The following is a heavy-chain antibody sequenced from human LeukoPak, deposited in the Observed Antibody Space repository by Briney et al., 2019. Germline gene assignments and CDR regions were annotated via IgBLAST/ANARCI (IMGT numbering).Heavy chain of an antibody. D-gene: IGHD4-23*01. CDR1: VYSFTTYG. Sequence: GASVKVSCKASVYSFTTYGINCVRPAPGQGLEWMGWISAYSGHTNYAQKFQGRVTMTTDTSTTTACLELRSLRSHDTAVFYCASDYDDNSRCFGYWGQGTLVTVSS. J-gene: IGHJ4*02. CDR3: ASDYDDNSRCFGY. V-gene: IGHV1-18*01. CDR2: ISAYSGHT.